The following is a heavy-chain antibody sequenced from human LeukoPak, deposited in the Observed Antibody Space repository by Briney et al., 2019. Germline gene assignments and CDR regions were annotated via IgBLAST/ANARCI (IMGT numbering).Heavy chain of an antibody. CDR1: GYTFTGYY. CDR3: ARTDSSGYTLGY. J-gene: IGHJ4*02. D-gene: IGHD3-22*01. Sequence: ASVKVPCKASGYTFTGYYMHWVRQAPGQGLEWMGWINPNSGGTNYAQKFQGRVTMTRDTSISTAYMELSRLRSDDTAVYYCARTDSSGYTLGYWGQGTLVTVSS. CDR2: INPNSGGT. V-gene: IGHV1-2*02.